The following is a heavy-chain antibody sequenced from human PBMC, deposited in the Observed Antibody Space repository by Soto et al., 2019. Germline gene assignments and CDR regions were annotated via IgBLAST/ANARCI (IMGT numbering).Heavy chain of an antibody. D-gene: IGHD6-13*01. V-gene: IGHV1-18*01. J-gene: IGHJ6*02. CDR1: GYTFTSYG. CDR3: ARPGVGSSSWKRYYDYGMDV. Sequence: QVQLVQSGAEVKKPGASVKVSCKASGYTFTSYGISWVRQAPGQGLDWMGWISAYNGNTNYAQKLQGRVTMTTGTSTRPAYMDLRSLRSDDTAVYYCARPGVGSSSWKRYYDYGMDVWGQGTTVTVSS. CDR2: ISAYNGNT.